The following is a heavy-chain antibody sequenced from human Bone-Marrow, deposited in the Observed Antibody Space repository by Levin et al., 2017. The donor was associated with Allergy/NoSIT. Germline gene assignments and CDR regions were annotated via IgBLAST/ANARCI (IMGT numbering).Heavy chain of an antibody. CDR2: ISSNGETR. Sequence: AGGSLRLSCAASGFSLSGFEMNWVRQAPGKGLEWVSSISSNGETRHYADSVRGRFIISRDDAKTSLFLQMNSVRAEDTALYYCAGEVLWSGYRFGMDVWGPGTTVTVSS. CDR1: GFSLSGFE. CDR3: AGEVLWSGYRFGMDV. V-gene: IGHV3-48*03. J-gene: IGHJ6*02. D-gene: IGHD3-3*01.